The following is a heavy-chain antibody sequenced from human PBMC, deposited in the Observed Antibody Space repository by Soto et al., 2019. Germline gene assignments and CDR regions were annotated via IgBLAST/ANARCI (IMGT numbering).Heavy chain of an antibody. Sequence: SETLSLTCTVSGGSISFDHYHWSWIRQPPGKGLEWIGYVHYSGSVLYNPSLQSRVSISVDTSKNQFSLKLSSVTAADTAVYFCAREDDGGDRDYYGLDVWGQGTTVTVSS. CDR2: VHYSGSV. V-gene: IGHV4-30-4*01. J-gene: IGHJ6*02. D-gene: IGHD2-21*02. CDR3: AREDDGGDRDYYGLDV. CDR1: GGSISFDHYH.